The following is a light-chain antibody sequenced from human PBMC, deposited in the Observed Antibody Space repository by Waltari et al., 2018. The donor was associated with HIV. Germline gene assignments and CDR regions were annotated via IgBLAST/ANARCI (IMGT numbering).Light chain of an antibody. CDR3: HQYNSWPPRYT. CDR2: GAS. Sequence: EIVMTQSPATLSLSPGERAILSCRASQSVASSLAWYQQKPGQAPRLLIYGASTRAAGIPGRFSGSGSGTEFTLTISSLKSEDSAIYFCHQYNSWPPRYTFGQGTKLEI. J-gene: IGKJ2*01. V-gene: IGKV3-15*01. CDR1: QSVASS.